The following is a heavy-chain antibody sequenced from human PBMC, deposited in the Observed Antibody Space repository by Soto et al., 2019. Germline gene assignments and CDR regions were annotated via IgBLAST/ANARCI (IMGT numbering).Heavy chain of an antibody. J-gene: IGHJ6*02. CDR2: MSYDGSDK. CDR1: GFTFSSYT. Sequence: LRLSCAASGFTFSSYTMHWVRRAPGKGLEWVTLMSYDGSDKYYADSVKGRFTISRDNSQSRLYLQMNRLRADDTAVYYCARDAGSSGWNYGMDVWGQGTTVTVSS. CDR3: ARDAGSSGWNYGMDV. V-gene: IGHV3-30-3*01. D-gene: IGHD6-19*01.